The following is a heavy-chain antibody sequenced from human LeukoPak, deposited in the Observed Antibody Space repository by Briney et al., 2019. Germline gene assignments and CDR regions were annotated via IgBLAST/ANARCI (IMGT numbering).Heavy chain of an antibody. D-gene: IGHD3-22*01. J-gene: IGHJ4*02. CDR3: ARQAYYYDSSGYSTLFDH. CDR1: GGSISSGDYY. CDR2: IYYSGST. Sequence: SETLSLTCTVSGGSISSGDYYWSWIRQPPGKGLEWIGYIYYSGSTYYNPSLKSRVTISVDTSKNQFSLKLSSVTAADTAVYYCARQAYYYDSSGYSTLFDHWGQGTLVTVSS. V-gene: IGHV4-30-4*01.